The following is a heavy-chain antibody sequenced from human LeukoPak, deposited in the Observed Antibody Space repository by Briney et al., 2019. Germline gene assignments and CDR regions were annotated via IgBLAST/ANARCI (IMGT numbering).Heavy chain of an antibody. CDR2: IIPIFGTA. CDR1: GGTFSSYA. D-gene: IGHD3-9*01. CDR3: ARSRIPYDILTGHYYMDV. V-gene: IGHV1-69*06. Sequence: SVKVSCKASGGTFSSYAISWVRQAPGQGLEWMGGIIPIFGTANYAQKFQGRVTITADKSTSTAYMELSSLRSEDTAVYYCARSRIPYDILTGHYYMDVWGKGTTVTVSS. J-gene: IGHJ6*03.